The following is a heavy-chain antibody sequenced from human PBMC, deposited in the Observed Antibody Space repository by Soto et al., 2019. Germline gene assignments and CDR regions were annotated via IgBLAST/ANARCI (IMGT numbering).Heavy chain of an antibody. CDR1: NYRFSTYW. D-gene: IGHD4-17*01. V-gene: IGHV5-51*01. CDR3: ASHRPTTYGYYFDY. J-gene: IGHJ4*02. Sequence: PGESLKISCEGFNYRFSTYWIGWVRQMPGRGLEWVGIIYPRDSDTRYSPSFQGRVTISADKSISTAYLQWSSLKASDTAMYYCASHRPTTYGYYFDYWGQGTLVTVSS. CDR2: IYPRDSDT.